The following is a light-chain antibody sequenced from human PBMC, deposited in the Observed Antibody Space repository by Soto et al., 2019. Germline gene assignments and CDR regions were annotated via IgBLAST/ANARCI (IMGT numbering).Light chain of an antibody. CDR1: QSVSSSY. J-gene: IGKJ1*01. CDR3: QQYDSSPRT. V-gene: IGKV3-20*01. CDR2: GAS. Sequence: EIVLTQSPGTLSLSPGERATLSCRASQSVSSSYLAWYQQKPGQTPRLLMYGASSRATGIPDRSSGSGSGTDFTLTISRLEPEDFAVYYCQQYDSSPRTFGQGTKVDIK.